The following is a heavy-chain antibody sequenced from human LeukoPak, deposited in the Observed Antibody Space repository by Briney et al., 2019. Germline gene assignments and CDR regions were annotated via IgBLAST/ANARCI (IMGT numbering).Heavy chain of an antibody. CDR2: IYYSGST. V-gene: IGHV4-61*01. D-gene: IGHD5-18*01. CDR3: ARGYTYGDFDY. CDR1: GVSISSSSYY. J-gene: IGHJ4*02. Sequence: SETLSLTCTVSGVSISSSSYYWNWIRQPPGKGLEWIGYIYYSGSTNNNPSLKSRVTISVDTSKNQFSLKLTSVTAADTAVYYCARGYTYGDFDYWGQGTLVTVSS.